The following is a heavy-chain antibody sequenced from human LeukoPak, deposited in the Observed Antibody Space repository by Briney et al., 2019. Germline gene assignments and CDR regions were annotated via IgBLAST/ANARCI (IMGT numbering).Heavy chain of an antibody. CDR3: ATSLGAGYFQH. J-gene: IGHJ1*01. Sequence: SETLSLTCTVSAGSISSYYWSWIRQPPGKGLEWIGYIYYSGSTNCNPSLKSRVTISVDTSKNQFSLKLSSVTAADTAVYYCATSLGAGYFQHWGQGTLVTVSS. CDR2: IYYSGST. CDR1: AGSISSYY. V-gene: IGHV4-59*08. D-gene: IGHD3-10*01.